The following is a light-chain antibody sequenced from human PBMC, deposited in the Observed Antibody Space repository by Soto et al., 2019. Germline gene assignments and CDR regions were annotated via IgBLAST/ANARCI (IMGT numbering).Light chain of an antibody. V-gene: IGKV3-15*01. CDR1: QSVSAN. J-gene: IGKJ4*01. Sequence: EIVMAQSPATLSVSPGDRATLSCRASQSVSANVAWYQQKPGQAPRLLIYGASARAAGVPASFSGSESGTDFTLTISSLQSEDFAVYYCQQYDGWPLTFGGGTTVQIE. CDR2: GAS. CDR3: QQYDGWPLT.